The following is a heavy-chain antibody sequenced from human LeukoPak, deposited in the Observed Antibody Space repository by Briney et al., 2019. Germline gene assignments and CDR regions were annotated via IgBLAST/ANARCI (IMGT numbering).Heavy chain of an antibody. D-gene: IGHD6-13*01. CDR2: IYYSGST. CDR1: GGSISSYY. Sequence: PSETLSLTCTVSGGSISSYYWSWIRQPPGKGLEWIGYIYYSGSTNYNPSLKSRVTISVDTSKNQFSLKLSSVTAADTAVYYCARLSIAAAGDWFDPRGQGTLVTVSS. J-gene: IGHJ5*02. CDR3: ARLSIAAAGDWFDP. V-gene: IGHV4-59*01.